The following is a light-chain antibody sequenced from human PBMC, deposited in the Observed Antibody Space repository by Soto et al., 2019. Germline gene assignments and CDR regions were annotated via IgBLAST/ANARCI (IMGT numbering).Light chain of an antibody. V-gene: IGLV2-23*01. CDR3: CSYAGSTTYV. J-gene: IGLJ1*01. Sequence: QSALTQPASVSGSPGQSITISCTGTSSDIGSYNLVSWYQQHPGKAPKLMIYEGSERPSGVSDRFFGSKSGNTASLTISGLQAEDEADYYCCSYAGSTTYVFGTGTKLTVL. CDR2: EGS. CDR1: SSDIGSYNL.